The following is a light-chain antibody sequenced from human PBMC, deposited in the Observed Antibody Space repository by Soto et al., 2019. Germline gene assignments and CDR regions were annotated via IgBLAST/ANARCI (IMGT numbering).Light chain of an antibody. CDR3: SSSTNSSTPFV. CDR1: SGDVGDYNF. J-gene: IGLJ1*01. V-gene: IGLV2-14*01. CDR2: EVS. Sequence: QSALTQPASVSGSPVQSITISCTGTSGDVGDYNFVSLYQHHPGTAPKLMIYEVSNRPSRISNRFSGSMSGNTASLTISGLQAEDEADYYCSSSTNSSTPFVFGTGAKVTV.